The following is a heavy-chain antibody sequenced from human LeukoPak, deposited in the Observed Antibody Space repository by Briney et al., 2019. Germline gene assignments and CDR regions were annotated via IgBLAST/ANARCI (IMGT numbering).Heavy chain of an antibody. CDR2: ISYDGSNK. Sequence: GRSLRLSCAASGFTFSSYGMHWVRQAPGKGLEWVADISYDGSNKYYADSVKGRFTISRDNSRNTLYLQMNRLRAEDMAVYYCAKAGSPMGYCSSTSCYAGAYYFYYWGPGALVTVSS. D-gene: IGHD2-2*01. CDR1: GFTFSSYG. CDR3: AKAGSPMGYCSSTSCYAGAYYFYY. J-gene: IGHJ4*02. V-gene: IGHV3-30*18.